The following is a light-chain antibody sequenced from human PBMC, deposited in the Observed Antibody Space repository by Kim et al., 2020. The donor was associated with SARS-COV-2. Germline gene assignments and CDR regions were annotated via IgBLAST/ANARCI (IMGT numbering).Light chain of an antibody. J-gene: IGKJ1*01. Sequence: ASVGDRVTITCRASQDIANSLAWYQQKPGTVPKVLIYGTSTLQSGVPSRFSGSGSGTEFTLTIGSLQTEDVATYYCQKYNSAPWTFGPGTKVDIK. CDR1: QDIANS. CDR2: GTS. CDR3: QKYNSAPWT. V-gene: IGKV1-27*01.